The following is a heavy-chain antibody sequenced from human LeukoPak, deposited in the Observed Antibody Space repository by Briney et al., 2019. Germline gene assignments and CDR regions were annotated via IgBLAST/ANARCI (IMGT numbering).Heavy chain of an antibody. CDR1: GFMFSSNW. D-gene: IGHD5-24*01. J-gene: IGHJ4*02. CDR3: AKEGRSLQTY. Sequence: GGSLRLSWAASGFMFSSNWMSWVRLAPGKGLEWVANIKEDGTETYYVDSVKGRFTIFRDNAKNSLYLQMNSLRVEDTAVYYCAKEGRSLQTYWGQGTLVTVSS. V-gene: IGHV3-7*03. CDR2: IKEDGTET.